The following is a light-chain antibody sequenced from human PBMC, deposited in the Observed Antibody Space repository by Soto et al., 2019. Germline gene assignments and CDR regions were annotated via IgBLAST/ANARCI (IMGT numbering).Light chain of an antibody. CDR1: QSVSSSY. J-gene: IGKJ5*01. CDR3: QQYGSSIT. CDR2: GAS. Sequence: EIVLTQSPGTLSLSRGERATLXXRASQSVSSSYLAWYQQKPGQAPXLLIYGASSRATGIPDRFSSSGSGTDFTLTISRLEPEDFAVYYCQQYGSSITFGQGTRLEIK. V-gene: IGKV3-20*01.